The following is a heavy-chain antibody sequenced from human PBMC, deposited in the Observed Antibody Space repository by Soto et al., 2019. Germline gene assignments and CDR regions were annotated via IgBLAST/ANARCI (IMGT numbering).Heavy chain of an antibody. CDR2: IKEDGSEK. CDR3: ARYGSGKYHYYYAMDI. Sequence: EVQLVESGGGLVQPGGSLRLSCAASEFTFRSYWMSWVRQAPGKGLEWVANIKEDGSEKYYVDSVKGRFTISRDNAKNSLSLQMNSLRAEATAVYYCARYGSGKYHYYYAMDIWGQGTTVTVSS. J-gene: IGHJ6*02. D-gene: IGHD3-10*01. CDR1: EFTFRSYW. V-gene: IGHV3-7*04.